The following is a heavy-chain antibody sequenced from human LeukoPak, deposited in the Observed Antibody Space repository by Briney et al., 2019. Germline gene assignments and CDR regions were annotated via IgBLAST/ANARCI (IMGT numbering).Heavy chain of an antibody. CDR1: GFTFSSYW. Sequence: GGSLRLSCAASGFTFSSYWMSWVRQAPGKGLQWVANIKQDGSEKYYVGSVKGRFTISRDNAKNSLYLQMNSLRAEDTAVYYCARMRELLAWSGYWGQGTLVTLSS. CDR2: IKQDGSEK. J-gene: IGHJ4*02. V-gene: IGHV3-7*05. D-gene: IGHD1-7*01. CDR3: ARMRELLAWSGY.